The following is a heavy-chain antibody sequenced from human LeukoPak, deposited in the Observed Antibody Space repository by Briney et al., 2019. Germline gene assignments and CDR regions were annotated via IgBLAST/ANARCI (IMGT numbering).Heavy chain of an antibody. J-gene: IGHJ4*02. CDR1: GFTFSSYW. Sequence: GGSLRLSCAASGFTFSSYWMSWVRQAPGKGLEWVANIKQDGSEKYYVDSVKGRFTISRDNAKSSLYLQMNSLRADDTAVYYCARVAEAAAFDYWGQGTLVTVSS. CDR3: ARVAEAAAFDY. V-gene: IGHV3-7*01. D-gene: IGHD6-13*01. CDR2: IKQDGSEK.